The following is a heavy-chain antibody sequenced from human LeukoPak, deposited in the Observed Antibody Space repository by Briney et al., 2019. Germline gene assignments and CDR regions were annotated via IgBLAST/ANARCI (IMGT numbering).Heavy chain of an antibody. D-gene: IGHD3-10*01. CDR3: ARGTLYYGSESYDY. Sequence: SETLSLTCTVSGGSISSSSYYWGWIRQPPGKGLEWIGSIYYSGSTYYNPSRKSRVTISVDTSKHQFCLKLSSVTAADTAVYYCARGTLYYGSESYDYWGQGTLVIVSS. CDR1: GGSISSSSYY. CDR2: IYYSGST. V-gene: IGHV4-39*01. J-gene: IGHJ4*02.